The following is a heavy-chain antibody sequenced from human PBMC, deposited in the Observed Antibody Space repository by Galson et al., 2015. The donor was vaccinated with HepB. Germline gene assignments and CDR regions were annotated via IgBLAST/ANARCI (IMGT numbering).Heavy chain of an antibody. Sequence: SVKVSCKASGGTFRRYAVSWVRQAPGQGLEWMGGIIPFFDTANFAQKFQGRVTITADESTGTAYMDLNSLTSEDTAVYYCARDRYSVYERPSLGGSYFGMDVWGQGTTVTVSS. CDR3: ARDRYSVYERPSLGGSYFGMDV. CDR2: IIPFFDTA. CDR1: GGTFRRYA. J-gene: IGHJ6*02. D-gene: IGHD5/OR15-5a*01. V-gene: IGHV1-69*13.